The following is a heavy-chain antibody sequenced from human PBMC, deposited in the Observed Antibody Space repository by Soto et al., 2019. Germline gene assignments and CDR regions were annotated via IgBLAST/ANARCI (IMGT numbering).Heavy chain of an antibody. J-gene: IGHJ5*02. CDR1: GYTFTSYA. CDR3: ARGGGEVVPAAIRFDP. Sequence: ASVKVSCKASGYTFTSYAMHWVRQAPGQRLEWMGWINAGNGNTKYSQKFQGRVTITRDTSASTVYMELSSLRSEDTAVYYCARGGGEVVPAAIRFDPWGQGTLVTVSS. V-gene: IGHV1-3*01. CDR2: INAGNGNT. D-gene: IGHD2-2*01.